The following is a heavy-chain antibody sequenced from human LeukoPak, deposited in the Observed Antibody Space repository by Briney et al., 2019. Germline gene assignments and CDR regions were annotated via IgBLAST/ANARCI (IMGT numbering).Heavy chain of an antibody. D-gene: IGHD1-26*01. CDR3: ASSPREGGSYSLTLQA. CDR1: GGSISAYY. V-gene: IGHV4-59*08. CDR2: IHYSGST. J-gene: IGHJ1*01. Sequence: SEALSLTCTVSGGSISAYYWSWIRQPPGKGLEWIGFIHYSGSTNYSPSLRSRVTISVDTSKNQFSLKLSSVTAADTAVYYCASSPREGGSYSLTLQAWGQGTLVTVSS.